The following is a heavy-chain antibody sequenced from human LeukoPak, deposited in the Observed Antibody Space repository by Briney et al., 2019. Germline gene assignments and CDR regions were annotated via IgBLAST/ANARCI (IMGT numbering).Heavy chain of an antibody. CDR1: GFPFNTYA. Sequence: GGSLRLSCSASGFPFNTYAIHWVRQAPGKGLEYVAGISSNGDNTDFADSAKGRFTISRDNAKNSLYLQMNSLRAEDTAVYYCVRDSYSNYFDYWGQGTLVTVSS. CDR3: VRDSYSNYFDY. V-gene: IGHV3-64*04. D-gene: IGHD4-11*01. CDR2: ISSNGDNT. J-gene: IGHJ4*02.